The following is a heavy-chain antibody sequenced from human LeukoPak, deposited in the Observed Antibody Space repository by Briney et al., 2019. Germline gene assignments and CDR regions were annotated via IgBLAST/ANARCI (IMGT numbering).Heavy chain of an antibody. Sequence: GGSLRLSCAASGFTFSNAWMSWVRQAPGKGLEWVGRIKTKTDDGTTDYAAPVKGRFIISRDDSKNTLYLQMNSLKTEDTAVYCCTSSVTTGTTFDIWGQGTMVTVSS. V-gene: IGHV3-15*01. CDR3: TSSVTTGTTFDI. J-gene: IGHJ3*02. CDR2: IKTKTDDGTT. CDR1: GFTFSNAW. D-gene: IGHD4-17*01.